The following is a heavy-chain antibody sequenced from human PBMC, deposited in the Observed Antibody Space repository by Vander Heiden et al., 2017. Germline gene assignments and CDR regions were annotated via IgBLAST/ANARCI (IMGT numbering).Heavy chain of an antibody. J-gene: IGHJ4*02. D-gene: IGHD2-15*01. Sequence: QVQLQESGPGLVKPSETLSLTCTVSSGSISSYYWSWIRQPPGKGLEWIGYIYYSGSTNYNPSLKSRVTISVDTSKNQFSLKLSSVTAADTAVYYCARTYCSGGSCPLHYWGQGTLVTVSS. CDR3: ARTYCSGGSCPLHY. CDR1: SGSISSYY. CDR2: IYYSGST. V-gene: IGHV4-59*01.